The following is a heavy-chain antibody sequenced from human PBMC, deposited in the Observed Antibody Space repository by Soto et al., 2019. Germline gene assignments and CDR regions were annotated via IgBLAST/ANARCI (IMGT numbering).Heavy chain of an antibody. J-gene: IGHJ5*02. Sequence: SVKVSCKASGGTFSSYAISWVRQAPGQGLEWMGGIIPIFGTANYAQKFQGRVTITADESKNQFSLQLNSVTPEDTAVYYCARDQLRNWFDPWGQGTLVTVSS. CDR2: IIPIFGTA. CDR1: GGTFSSYA. CDR3: ARDQLRNWFDP. V-gene: IGHV1-69*13.